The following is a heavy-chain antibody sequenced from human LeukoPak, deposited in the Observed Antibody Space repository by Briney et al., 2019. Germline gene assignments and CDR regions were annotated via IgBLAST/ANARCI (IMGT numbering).Heavy chain of an antibody. CDR3: ARVGPLEDYFDY. J-gene: IGHJ4*02. CDR2: IWYDGSNK. CDR1: GFTFSSYG. Sequence: GGSLRLSCAASGFTFSSYGMHWVRQAPGKGLEWGAVIWYDGSNKYYADSVKGRFTISRDNSKNTLYLQINSLRAEDTAVYYCARVGPLEDYFDYWGQGTLVTVSS. D-gene: IGHD3-3*01. V-gene: IGHV3-33*01.